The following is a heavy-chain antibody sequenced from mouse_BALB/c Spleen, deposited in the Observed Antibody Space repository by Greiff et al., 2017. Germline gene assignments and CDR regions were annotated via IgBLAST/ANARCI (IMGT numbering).Heavy chain of an antibody. Sequence: DVMLVESGGGLVKPGGSLKLSCAASGFTFSSYAMSWVRQTPEKRLEWVASISSGGSTYYPDSVKGRFTISRDNARNILYLQMSSLRSEDTAMYYCARGGYDYEGAMDYWGQGTSVTVSS. CDR1: GFTFSSYA. D-gene: IGHD2-4*01. V-gene: IGHV5-6-5*01. CDR3: ARGGYDYEGAMDY. CDR2: ISSGGST. J-gene: IGHJ4*01.